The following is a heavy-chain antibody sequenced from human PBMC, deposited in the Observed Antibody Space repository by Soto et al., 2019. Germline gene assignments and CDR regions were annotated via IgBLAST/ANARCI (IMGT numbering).Heavy chain of an antibody. CDR3: AREGEMPYYYYGLDV. CDR1: GYTCTTYG. J-gene: IGHJ6*01. CDR2: ISGYNGHT. D-gene: IGHD3-16*01. Sequence: QVQLVQSGAEVRKPGASVKVSCKAPGYTCTTYGISWVRQAPGQGLEWMGWISGYNGHTKYAQKLQGRVTMTTDTSTSTVYMDLRSLRSADTAVYYCAREGEMPYYYYGLDVCGQGTTVTVSS. V-gene: IGHV1-18*01.